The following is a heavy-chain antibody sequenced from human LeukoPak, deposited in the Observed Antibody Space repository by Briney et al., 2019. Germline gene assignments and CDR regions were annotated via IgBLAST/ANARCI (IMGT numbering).Heavy chain of an antibody. CDR2: IYSSGST. CDR1: GGSISNYY. Sequence: SETLSLTCTVSGGSISNYYWSWIRQPPGKGLEWIGYIYSSGSTNYNPSLESRVTISVDTSKNQFSLKLSSVTAADTALCYCARHGSSRSPLNYWGQGTLVTVSS. V-gene: IGHV4-59*08. CDR3: ARHGSSRSPLNY. D-gene: IGHD2-15*01. J-gene: IGHJ4*02.